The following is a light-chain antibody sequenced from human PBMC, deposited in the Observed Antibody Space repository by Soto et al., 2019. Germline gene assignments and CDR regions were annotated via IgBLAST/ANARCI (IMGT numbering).Light chain of an antibody. CDR1: SSDVGGYNY. J-gene: IGLJ1*01. Sequence: QSALTQPRSVSGSPGQSVTISCTGTSSDVGGYNYVSWYQQHPGKAPKLMIYDVSKRPSGVPDRFSGSKSGNTASLTISGLQAEDEADYYCSSYAGSYTHVFGTGTKGTVL. V-gene: IGLV2-11*01. CDR3: SSYAGSYTHV. CDR2: DVS.